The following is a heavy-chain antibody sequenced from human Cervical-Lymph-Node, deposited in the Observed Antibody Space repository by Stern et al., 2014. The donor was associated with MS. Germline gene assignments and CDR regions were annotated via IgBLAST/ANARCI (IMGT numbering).Heavy chain of an antibody. CDR2: IYHTGST. CDR3: ARRIYGDYGE. D-gene: IGHD4-17*01. Sequence: VQLVESGPGLVKPSGTLSLTCAVSGGSIRTSSWWTWVRPPPGKGLEWVGEIYHTGSTNYNPSLKRVTISVDKSKNQFSLKVTPVTAADTAVYYCARRIYGDYGEWGQGTLVTVSS. V-gene: IGHV4-4*02. J-gene: IGHJ4*02. CDR1: GGSIRTSSW.